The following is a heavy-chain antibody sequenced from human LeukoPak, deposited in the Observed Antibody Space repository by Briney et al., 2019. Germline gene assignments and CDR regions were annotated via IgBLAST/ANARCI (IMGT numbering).Heavy chain of an antibody. CDR3: AREYKRYSGYMGY. CDR2: IYYSGST. CDR1: GGSMNSYS. D-gene: IGHD5-12*01. V-gene: IGHV4-59*01. J-gene: IGHJ4*02. Sequence: PSETLSLTCTVSGGSMNSYSWSWTRQPPGKGLEWIANIYYSGSTNYNPSLKSRVTISLDTSKNQVSLRLSSVTAADTAVYYCAREYKRYSGYMGYWGQGTLVTVSS.